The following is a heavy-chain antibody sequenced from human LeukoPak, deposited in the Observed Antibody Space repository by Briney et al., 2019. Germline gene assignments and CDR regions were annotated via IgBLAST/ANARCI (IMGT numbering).Heavy chain of an antibody. Sequence: GRSLRLSCAASGFTFSSYAMHWVRQAPGKGLEWVAVISYDGSNKYYADSVKGRFTISRDNSKNTLYLQMNSLRAEDTAVYYCANDLDYDILTGYFDYWGQGTLVTVSS. J-gene: IGHJ4*02. CDR2: ISYDGSNK. D-gene: IGHD3-9*01. CDR1: GFTFSSYA. CDR3: ANDLDYDILTGYFDY. V-gene: IGHV3-30*04.